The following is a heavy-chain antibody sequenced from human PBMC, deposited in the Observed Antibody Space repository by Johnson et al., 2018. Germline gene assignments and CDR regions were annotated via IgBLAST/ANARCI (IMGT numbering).Heavy chain of an antibody. CDR1: GSTFTSYG. CDR3: ARDNTLAFDI. CDR2: IWYDGSNK. V-gene: IGHV3-33*08. D-gene: IGHD2-2*02. Sequence: VQLLDSGGGVVQPGRSLRLSCAASGSTFTSYGMHWVRQAPGKGLEWVAVIWYDGSNKYYADSVKGRFTISRDNSKNTLYLQRNSLRAEDTAVYYCARDNTLAFDIWGQGTMVTVSS. J-gene: IGHJ3*02.